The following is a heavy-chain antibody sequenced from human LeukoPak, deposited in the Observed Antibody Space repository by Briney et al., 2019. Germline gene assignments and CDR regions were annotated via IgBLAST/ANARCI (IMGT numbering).Heavy chain of an antibody. V-gene: IGHV3-48*01. CDR1: GFTFSSYS. J-gene: IGHJ4*02. D-gene: IGHD3-3*01. Sequence: GGSLRLSCAASGFTFSSYSMNWVRQAPGEGLEWVSYISSSSSTIYYADSVKGRFTISRDNAKNSLYLQMNSLRAEDTAVYYCAREGPARFLEWLLFFDYWGQGTLVTVSS. CDR3: AREGPARFLEWLLFFDY. CDR2: ISSSSSTI.